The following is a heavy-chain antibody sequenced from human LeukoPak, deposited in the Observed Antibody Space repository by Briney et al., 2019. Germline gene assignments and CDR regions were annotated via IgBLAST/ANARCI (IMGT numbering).Heavy chain of an antibody. CDR2: ISYDGSNK. CDR1: GFSFRNYA. D-gene: IGHD3-22*01. J-gene: IGHJ5*02. Sequence: GGSLGLSCVASGFSFRNYAIHRVRQAPGKELEWVAVISYDGSNKYYADSVKGRFTISRDNSKNTLYLQMNSLRAEDTAVYYCARDARHYYDSSGYPNDPWGQGTLVTVSS. CDR3: ARDARHYYDSSGYPNDP. V-gene: IGHV3-30-3*01.